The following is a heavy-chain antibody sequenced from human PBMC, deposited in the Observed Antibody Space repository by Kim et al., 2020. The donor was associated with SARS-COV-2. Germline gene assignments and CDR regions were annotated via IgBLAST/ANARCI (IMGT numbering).Heavy chain of an antibody. D-gene: IGHD3-22*01. CDR2: IYSGGST. Sequence: GGSLRLSCAASGFTVSSNYMSWVRQAPGKGLEWVSVIYSGGSTYYADSVKGRFTISRDNSKNTLYLQMNSLRAEDTAVYYCASTPDYYDSSGPFWAADYWGQGTLVTVSP. J-gene: IGHJ4*02. CDR1: GFTVSSNY. CDR3: ASTPDYYDSSGPFWAADY. V-gene: IGHV3-53*01.